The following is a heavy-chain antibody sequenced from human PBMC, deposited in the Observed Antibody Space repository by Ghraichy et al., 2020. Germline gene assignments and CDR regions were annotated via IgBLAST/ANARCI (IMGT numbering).Heavy chain of an antibody. J-gene: IGHJ4*02. CDR2: INPSGGST. Sequence: ASVKVSCKASGYTFTSYYMHWVRQAPGQGLEWMGIINPSGGSTSYAQKFQGRVTMTRDTSTSTVYMELSSLRSEDTAVYYCARGDIVVVPAANFDYWGQGTLVTVSS. D-gene: IGHD2-2*01. V-gene: IGHV1-46*01. CDR1: GYTFTSYY. CDR3: ARGDIVVVPAANFDY.